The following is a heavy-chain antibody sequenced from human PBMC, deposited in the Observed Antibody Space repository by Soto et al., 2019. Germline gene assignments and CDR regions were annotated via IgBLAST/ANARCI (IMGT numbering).Heavy chain of an antibody. Sequence: SPTLSLTCAISGDSVSNNSVAWNWVRQSPSRGLEWLGRTYYRSKWHYDYAPSVRSRITINPDTSKNHLSLQLNSVSPEDAAVYYCPRPLRGSGYNYLDDWIQETLGSVSS. V-gene: IGHV6-1*01. J-gene: IGHJ4*02. CDR3: PRPLRGSGYNYLDD. CDR1: GDSVSNNSVA. CDR2: TYYRSKWHY. D-gene: IGHD5-12*01.